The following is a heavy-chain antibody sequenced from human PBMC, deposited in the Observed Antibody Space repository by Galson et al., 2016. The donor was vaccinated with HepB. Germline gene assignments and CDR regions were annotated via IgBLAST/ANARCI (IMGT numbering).Heavy chain of an antibody. D-gene: IGHD2-2*01. V-gene: IGHV3-9*01. Sequence: SLRLSCAVSGFNLNDYAMHWVRQAPGKGPEWVSSITWNSGNIGYAASVRGRFTSSRDNGKMSLYLKMNDLRTENTAFYYCVKDRGFCGSSRCYAGAFDLWEQGTMVTVSS. CDR1: GFNLNDYA. CDR2: ITWNSGNI. CDR3: VKDRGFCGSSRCYAGAFDL. J-gene: IGHJ3*01.